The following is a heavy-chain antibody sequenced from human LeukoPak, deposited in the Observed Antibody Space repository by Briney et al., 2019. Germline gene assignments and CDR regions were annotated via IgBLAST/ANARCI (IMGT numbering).Heavy chain of an antibody. D-gene: IGHD3-10*01. V-gene: IGHV3-7*03. CDR3: ARNPPPSMVRGVIIFDYYGMDV. Sequence: PGGSLRLSCAASGFTFSSYWMSWVRQAPGKGLERVANIKQDGSEKYYVDSVKGRFTISRDNAKNSLYLQMNSLRAEDTAVYYCARNPPPSMVRGVIIFDYYGMDVWGKGTTVTVSS. J-gene: IGHJ6*04. CDR1: GFTFSSYW. CDR2: IKQDGSEK.